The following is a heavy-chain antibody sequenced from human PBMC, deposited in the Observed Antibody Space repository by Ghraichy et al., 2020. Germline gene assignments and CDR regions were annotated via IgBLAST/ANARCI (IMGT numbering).Heavy chain of an antibody. Sequence: GGSLRLSCEASGFTFSDYYINWIRQAPGKGLEWVSYISSSGDTIDYADSVKSRFTISRDNAKNSLFLQMSSLRADDTAVYYCAVIGVAAVQYYDLDVWGHGTTVTVSS. V-gene: IGHV3-11*01. J-gene: IGHJ6*02. D-gene: IGHD6-19*01. CDR2: ISSSGDTI. CDR3: AVIGVAAVQYYDLDV. CDR1: GFTFSDYY.